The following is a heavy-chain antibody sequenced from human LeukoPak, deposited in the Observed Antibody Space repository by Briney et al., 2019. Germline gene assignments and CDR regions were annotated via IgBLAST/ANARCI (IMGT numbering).Heavy chain of an antibody. J-gene: IGHJ4*02. CDR3: ARDVAAPGGVYFDY. D-gene: IGHD3-16*01. CDR1: GFTVSSNS. CDR2: IYTGGTT. V-gene: IGHV3-66*01. Sequence: PGGSLRLSCAASGFTVSSNSMSWVRQAPGKGLVWVSVIYTGGTTYYADSVKGRFTISIDNSKNTLYLQMNSLRAEDTAVYYCARDVAAPGGVYFDYWGQGTLVTVSS.